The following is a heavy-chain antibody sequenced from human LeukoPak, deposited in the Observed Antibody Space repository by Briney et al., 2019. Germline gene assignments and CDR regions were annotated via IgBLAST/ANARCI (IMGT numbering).Heavy chain of an antibody. V-gene: IGHV4-39*07. J-gene: IGHJ4*02. CDR3: ARLKPPPTYSSGWWDYFDY. CDR1: GGSISSSSYY. CDR2: IYYSGST. Sequence: PSETLSLTCTVSGGSISSSSYYWGWIRQPPGKGLEWIGSIYYSGSTYYNPSLKSRVTISVDTSKNQFSLKLSSVTAADTAVYYCARLKPPPTYSSGWWDYFDYWGQGTLVTVSS. D-gene: IGHD6-19*01.